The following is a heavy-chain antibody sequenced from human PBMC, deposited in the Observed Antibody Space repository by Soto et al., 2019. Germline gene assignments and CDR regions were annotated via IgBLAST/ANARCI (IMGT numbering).Heavy chain of an antibody. D-gene: IGHD2-2*01. Sequence: ASVKVSCKASGYTFINYGISWVRQAPGQGLEWMGWISGYNGNTKYAQKLQGRVTVTTDTSTSTAYMELRSLRSDDTAVYYCARDEVPAANWLDRWGQGTLVTV. CDR2: ISGYNGNT. CDR1: GYTFINYG. J-gene: IGHJ5*02. V-gene: IGHV1-18*01. CDR3: ARDEVPAANWLDR.